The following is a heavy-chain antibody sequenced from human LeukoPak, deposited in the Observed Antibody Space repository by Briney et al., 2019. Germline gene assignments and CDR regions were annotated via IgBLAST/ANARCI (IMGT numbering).Heavy chain of an antibody. CDR1: GGSISSYY. V-gene: IGHV4-59*08. D-gene: IGHD2-21*02. CDR3: ARHEGDGDHFDY. Sequence: SETLSLTCSVSGGSISSYYWSWIRQPPGKGLEWIGYIYFSGRTNYSPSLQSRVTISVDTSKNQFSLRLNSMTTADTAVYFCARHEGDGDHFDYWGQGTLVTVSS. CDR2: IYFSGRT. J-gene: IGHJ4*02.